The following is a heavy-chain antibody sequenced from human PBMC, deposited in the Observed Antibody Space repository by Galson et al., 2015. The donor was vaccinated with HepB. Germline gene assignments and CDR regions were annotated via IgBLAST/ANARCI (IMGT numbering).Heavy chain of an antibody. CDR3: ARDLRYFHFWSSSYYFDY. CDR2: MSSTSSTI. D-gene: IGHD3-3*01. CDR1: GFTVSNYK. J-gene: IGHJ4*02. Sequence: SLRLSCAASGFTVSNYKMNWVRQAPGKGLEWVSYMSSTSSTIYYADSVKGRFTISRDNAKNSLYLQMNSLRDEDTAVYYCARDLRYFHFWSSSYYFDYWGQGPLVTVSS. V-gene: IGHV3-48*02.